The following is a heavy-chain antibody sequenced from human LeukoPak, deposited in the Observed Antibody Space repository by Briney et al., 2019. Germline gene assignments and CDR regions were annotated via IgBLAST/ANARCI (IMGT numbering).Heavy chain of an antibody. CDR2: IYSGGST. J-gene: IGHJ6*02. CDR1: GFTVSSNY. V-gene: IGHV3-53*05. D-gene: IGHD2-8*01. Sequence: GGSLRLSCAASGFTVSSNYMSWVRQAPGKGLEWVSVIYSGGSTYYADSVKGRFTISRDNSKNTLYLQMNSLRAEDTALYYCAKDIGVMDYGMDVWGQGTTVTVSS. CDR3: AKDIGVMDYGMDV.